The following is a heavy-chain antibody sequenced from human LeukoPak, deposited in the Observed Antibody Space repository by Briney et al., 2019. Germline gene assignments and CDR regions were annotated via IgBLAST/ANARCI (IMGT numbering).Heavy chain of an antibody. J-gene: IGHJ4*02. CDR1: GYSFTSYW. CDR2: IYPGDSDT. Sequence: GESLKISCKGSGYSFTSYWIGWVRQMPGKGLEWMGIIYPGDSDTRYSPSFQGQVTISADKSISTAYLQWSSLKASDTAMYYCARSRRLGVIARYYFDYWGQGTLVTVSS. CDR3: ARSRRLGVIARYYFDY. D-gene: IGHD2-21*01. V-gene: IGHV5-51*01.